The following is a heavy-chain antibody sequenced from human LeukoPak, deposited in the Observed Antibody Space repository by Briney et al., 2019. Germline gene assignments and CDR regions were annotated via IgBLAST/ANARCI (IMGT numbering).Heavy chain of an antibody. Sequence: GGSLRLSCAASGFTFSSHAMSWVRQAPGKGLEWVSAISGSGGSTYYADSVKGRFTISRDNSKNTLYLQMNSLRAEDTAVYYCAKDKGIVVVSNFDYWGQGTLVTVSS. V-gene: IGHV3-23*01. D-gene: IGHD3-22*01. CDR3: AKDKGIVVVSNFDY. J-gene: IGHJ4*02. CDR2: ISGSGGST. CDR1: GFTFSSHA.